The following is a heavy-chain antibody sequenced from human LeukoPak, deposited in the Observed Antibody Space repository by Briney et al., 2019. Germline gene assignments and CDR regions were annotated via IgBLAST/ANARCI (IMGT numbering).Heavy chain of an antibody. V-gene: IGHV1-8*03. CDR2: MNPNSGNT. CDR3: ARTRQYDFWSGSPHYMDV. Sequence: ASVKVSCKASGYTFTNYDINWVRHATGQGLELMGWMNPNSGNTSYAQKFQGRVSITRNTSTSTAYMELRSLRSEDKAVYYCARTRQYDFWSGSPHYMDVWGKGTTVSVSS. CDR1: GYTFTNYD. D-gene: IGHD3-3*01. J-gene: IGHJ6*03.